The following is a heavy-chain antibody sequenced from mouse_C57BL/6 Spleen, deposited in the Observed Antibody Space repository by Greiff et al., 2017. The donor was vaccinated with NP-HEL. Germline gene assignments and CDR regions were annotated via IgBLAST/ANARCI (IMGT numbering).Heavy chain of an antibody. J-gene: IGHJ2*01. V-gene: IGHV5-17*01. CDR3: ARSGIYYDYDGDYFDY. CDR2: ISSGSSTI. Sequence: EVQGVASGGGLVKPGGSLKLSCAASGFTFSDYGMHWVRQAPEKGLEWVAYISSGSSTIYYADTVKGRFTISRDNAKNTLFLQMTSLRSEDTAMYYCARSGIYYDYDGDYFDYWGQGTTLTVSS. D-gene: IGHD2-4*01. CDR1: GFTFSDYG.